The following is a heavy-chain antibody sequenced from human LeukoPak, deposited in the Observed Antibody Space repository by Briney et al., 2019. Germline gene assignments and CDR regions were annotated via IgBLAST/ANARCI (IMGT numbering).Heavy chain of an antibody. Sequence: GGPLRLSCAASGFTVSSNYMSWVRQAPGKGLEWVSVISSGGSTYYADSGKGRFTISRDNSKNTLYLQMNRLRAEDTAVYYCARESPGYSSGWYWGHLDYWGQGTLVSVSS. CDR2: ISSGGST. CDR1: GFTVSSNY. D-gene: IGHD6-19*01. V-gene: IGHV3-53*01. J-gene: IGHJ4*02. CDR3: ARESPGYSSGWYWGHLDY.